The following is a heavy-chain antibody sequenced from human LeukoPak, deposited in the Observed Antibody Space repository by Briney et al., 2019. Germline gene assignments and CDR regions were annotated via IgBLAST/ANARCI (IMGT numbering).Heavy chain of an antibody. J-gene: IGHJ4*02. CDR1: GGSISSGGYY. CDR2: INHSGST. CDR3: ARGGSYRSYDY. D-gene: IGHD1-26*01. V-gene: IGHV4-39*07. Sequence: SETLSLTCTVSGGSISSGGYYWSWIRQPPGKGLEWIGEINHSGSTNYNPSLKSRVTISVDKSKNQFSLKLSSVTAADTAVYYCARGGSYRSYDYWGQGTLVTVSS.